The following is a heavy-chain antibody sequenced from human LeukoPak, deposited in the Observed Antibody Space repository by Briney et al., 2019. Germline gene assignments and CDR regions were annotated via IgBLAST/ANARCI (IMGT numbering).Heavy chain of an antibody. D-gene: IGHD3-22*01. J-gene: IGHJ6*03. CDR3: ARDWLRLTYYYDSSGYSSRMDV. CDR1: GFTVSSNY. CDR2: IYSGGTI. V-gene: IGHV3-66*01. Sequence: PGGSLRLSCAASGFTVSSNYMSWVRQAPGKGLEWVSVIYSGGTIYYADSVKGRFTISRDNAKNSLYLQMNSLRAEDTAVYYCARDWLRLTYYYDSSGYSSRMDVWGKGTTVTVSS.